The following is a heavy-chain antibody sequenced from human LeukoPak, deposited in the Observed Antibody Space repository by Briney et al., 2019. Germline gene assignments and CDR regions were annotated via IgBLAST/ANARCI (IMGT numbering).Heavy chain of an antibody. CDR3: ARSGYDFWSGYYQYYFDY. J-gene: IGHJ4*02. CDR1: GGSISSGDYY. CDR2: IYYSGST. V-gene: IGHV4-30-4*01. Sequence: SETLSLTCTVSGGSISSGDYYWGWIRQPPGKGLEWIGYIYYSGSTYYNPSLKSRVTISVDTSKNQFSLKLSSVTAADTAVYYCARSGYDFWSGYYQYYFDYWGQGTLVTVSS. D-gene: IGHD3-3*01.